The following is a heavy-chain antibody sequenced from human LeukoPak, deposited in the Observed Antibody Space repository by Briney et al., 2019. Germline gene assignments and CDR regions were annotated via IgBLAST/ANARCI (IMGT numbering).Heavy chain of an antibody. J-gene: IGHJ4*02. D-gene: IGHD3-22*01. CDR3: ARAQYYFGSSAYYY. CDR1: GFTFSSYG. Sequence: GGSLRLSCAASGFTFSSYGMSWVRQAPGKGLEWVSAISGSGGSTYYADSVKGRFTISRDNSKNTLYLQMNSLRAEDTAVYYCARAQYYFGSSAYYYWGQGTLVTVSS. V-gene: IGHV3-23*01. CDR2: ISGSGGST.